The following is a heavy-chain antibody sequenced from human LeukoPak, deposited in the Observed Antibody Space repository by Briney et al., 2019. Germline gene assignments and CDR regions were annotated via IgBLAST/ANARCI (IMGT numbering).Heavy chain of an antibody. CDR2: IYHSGST. D-gene: IGHD4-17*01. CDR3: ASSYGDYSDFDY. V-gene: IGHV4-30-2*01. J-gene: IGHJ4*02. Sequence: SETLSLTCAVSGGSISSGGYSWSWIRQPPGKGLEWIGYIYHSGSTYYNPSLKSRVTISVDRSKNQFSLKLSSVTAADAAVYYCASSYGDYSDFDYWGQGTLVTVSS. CDR1: GGSISSGGYS.